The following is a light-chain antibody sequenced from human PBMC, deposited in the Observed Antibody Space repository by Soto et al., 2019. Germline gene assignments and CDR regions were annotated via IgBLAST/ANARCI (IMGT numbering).Light chain of an antibody. CDR1: SSDIGGYDF. CDR3: CSHAGSKNYYL. J-gene: IGLJ1*01. V-gene: IGLV2-8*01. Sequence: QSALTRPPSASGSPGQSVTISCTGSSSDIGGYDFVSWYQQHPGKVPKLLIYEVTKRPSGVPDRFSGSKSGNTASLTVSGLQADDEADYYCCSHAGSKNYYLFGPGTKLTVL. CDR2: EVT.